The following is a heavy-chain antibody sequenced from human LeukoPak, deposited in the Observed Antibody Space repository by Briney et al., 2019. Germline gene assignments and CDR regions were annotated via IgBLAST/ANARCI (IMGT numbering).Heavy chain of an antibody. CDR2: TVSRGTT. J-gene: IGHJ5*02. Sequence: PGGSLRLSCVASGFTFTSDAMNWVRQAPGKGLEWVSSTVSRGTTQYADSVKGRFTVSRDTSKNTLYLQMNSLRADDTAVYYCAKCSTSAYTTGWCNRIDPWGQGTLVTVSS. V-gene: IGHV3-23*01. CDR1: GFTFTSDA. CDR3: AKCSTSAYTTGWCNRIDP. D-gene: IGHD6-19*01.